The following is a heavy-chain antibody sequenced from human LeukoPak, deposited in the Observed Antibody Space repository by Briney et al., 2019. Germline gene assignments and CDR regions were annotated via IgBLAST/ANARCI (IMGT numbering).Heavy chain of an antibody. Sequence: GGSLRLSCAASGFTFSSYSMNWVRQAPGKGLEWVSSISSSSSYIYYADSVKGRFTISRDNAKNSLYLQMNSLRAEDTAVYYCAREGIAVAHTRAEYFQHWGQGTLVTVSS. CDR3: AREGIAVAHTRAEYFQH. V-gene: IGHV3-21*01. J-gene: IGHJ1*01. CDR2: ISSSSSYI. CDR1: GFTFSSYS. D-gene: IGHD6-19*01.